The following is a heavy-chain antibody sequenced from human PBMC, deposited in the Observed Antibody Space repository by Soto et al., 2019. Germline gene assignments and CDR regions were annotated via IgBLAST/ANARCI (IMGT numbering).Heavy chain of an antibody. Sequence: QVQLQQWGAGLLKPSETLSLTCAVYGGSFSGYYWTWIRQPPGTGLEWIGEINHSGSTTYNPSLKKRATISVDTSNNPFPLKLTSVTAADTAVYYCARDKITGLFDYWGQGTGVTVSS. CDR2: INHSGST. CDR1: GGSFSGYY. D-gene: IGHD2-8*02. J-gene: IGHJ4*02. CDR3: ARDKITGLFDY. V-gene: IGHV4-34*01.